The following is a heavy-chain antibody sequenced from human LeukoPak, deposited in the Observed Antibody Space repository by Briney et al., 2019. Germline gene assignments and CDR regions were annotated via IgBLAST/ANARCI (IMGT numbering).Heavy chain of an antibody. D-gene: IGHD6-19*01. V-gene: IGHV3-74*01. Sequence: GGSLRLSCAVFGFTFSSYWMHWVRQAPGKGLVWVSRIDRDGSRINYADSVKGRFTISRDNGKNTLFLQMNSLRAEDAAVYYCGYSSGWLFDYWGQGALVTVSS. CDR1: GFTFSSYW. J-gene: IGHJ4*02. CDR3: GYSSGWLFDY. CDR2: IDRDGSRI.